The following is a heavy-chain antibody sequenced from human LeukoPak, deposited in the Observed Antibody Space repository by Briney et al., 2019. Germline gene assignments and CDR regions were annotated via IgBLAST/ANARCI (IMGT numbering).Heavy chain of an antibody. CDR3: ARDAEYYDFWSGLQGIRHAFDI. CDR2: IWYDGSNK. CDR1: GFTFSSYG. Sequence: GGSLRLSCAASGFTFSSYGMHWVRQAPGKGLEWVAVIWYDGSNKYYADSVKGRFTISRDNSKNTLYLQMNSLRAEDTAVYYCARDAEYYDFWSGLQGIRHAFDIWGQGTMVTVSS. D-gene: IGHD3-3*01. J-gene: IGHJ3*02. V-gene: IGHV3-33*01.